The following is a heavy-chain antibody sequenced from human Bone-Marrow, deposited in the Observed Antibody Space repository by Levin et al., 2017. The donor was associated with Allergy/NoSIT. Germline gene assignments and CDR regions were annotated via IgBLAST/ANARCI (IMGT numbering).Heavy chain of an antibody. CDR1: GYTFISYG. Sequence: GESLKISCKASGYTFISYGISWVRQAPGQGLEWMGWISAYNGNTNYAQKLQGRVTMTTDTSTSTAYMELRSLRSDDTAVYYCAREGYCSGGSCHIYYYYGMDVWGQGTTVTVSS. V-gene: IGHV1-18*01. D-gene: IGHD2-15*01. J-gene: IGHJ6*02. CDR2: ISAYNGNT. CDR3: AREGYCSGGSCHIYYYYGMDV.